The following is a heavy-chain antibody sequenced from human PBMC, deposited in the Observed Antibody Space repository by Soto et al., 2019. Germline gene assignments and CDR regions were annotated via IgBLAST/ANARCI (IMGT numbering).Heavy chain of an antibody. V-gene: IGHV5-51*01. J-gene: IGHJ3*02. D-gene: IGHD3-9*01. CDR2: IYPGDSDT. CDR3: ARHRWYYDILTGYYPDTNDAFDI. CDR1: GYSFTSYW. Sequence: GESLKISCKGSGYSFTSYWIGWVRQMPGKGLEWMGIIYPGDSDTRYSPSFQGQVTISADKSISTAYLQWSSLKASDTAMYYCARHRWYYDILTGYYPDTNDAFDIWGKGTMVTVSS.